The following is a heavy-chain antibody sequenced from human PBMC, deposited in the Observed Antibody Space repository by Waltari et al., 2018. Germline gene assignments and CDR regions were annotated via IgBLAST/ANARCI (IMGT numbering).Heavy chain of an antibody. CDR3: AKGISGSHAFDI. CDR1: GFTFSSYA. V-gene: IGHV3-23*04. J-gene: IGHJ3*02. Sequence: EVQLVESGGGLVQPGGSLRLSCAASGFTFSSYALSWVRQAPGKGLEWVSAISGSVGSTYYADSVKGRFTISRDNSKNTLYLQMNSLRAEDTAVYYCAKGISGSHAFDIWGQGTMVTVSS. CDR2: ISGSVGST. D-gene: IGHD1-26*01.